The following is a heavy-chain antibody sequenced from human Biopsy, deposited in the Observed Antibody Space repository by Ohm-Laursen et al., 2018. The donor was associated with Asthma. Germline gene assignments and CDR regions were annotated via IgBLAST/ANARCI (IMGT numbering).Heavy chain of an antibody. D-gene: IGHD3-9*01. Sequence: TLSLTCTVSGGSISSGAYYWRWVRQPPGKGLEWIGYIYYIGSTYYNPSLKSRVAISLDTSKNQFSLKLSSVTAADTAVYFCARRGGVRRYFDYWGQGTMVIVSS. J-gene: IGHJ3*01. CDR1: GGSISSGAYY. CDR3: ARRGGVRRYFDY. V-gene: IGHV4-30-4*01. CDR2: IYYIGST.